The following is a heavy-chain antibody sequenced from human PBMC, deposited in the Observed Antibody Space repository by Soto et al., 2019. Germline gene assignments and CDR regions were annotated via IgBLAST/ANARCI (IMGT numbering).Heavy chain of an antibody. J-gene: IGHJ6*02. CDR1: GFTFRSSW. D-gene: IGHD3-10*01. Sequence: GGSLRLSCAASGFTFRSSWMHWVRQAPGKGLVWVSRMNEDGGTTDYADSVKGRFTISRDNAKNTLYLQMNSLRVEDTAVYYCASDLSGRADVWGQGTTVTVSS. CDR2: MNEDGGTT. CDR3: ASDLSGRADV. V-gene: IGHV3-74*01.